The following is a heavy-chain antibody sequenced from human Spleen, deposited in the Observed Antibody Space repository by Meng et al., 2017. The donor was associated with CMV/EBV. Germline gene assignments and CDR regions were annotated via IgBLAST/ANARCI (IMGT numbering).Heavy chain of an antibody. D-gene: IGHD1-26*01. CDR1: GYTFTGYY. J-gene: IGHJ5*02. V-gene: IGHV1-2*06. Sequence: QVQLVQSGADVKKPGASVKVSCKTSGYTFTGYYLHWVRQAPRQGLEWMGRINPNSGDTNYAQNFQGRVTMTRDTSISTAYMELSSLRSEDTAVYYCARKVGASTYWFDPWGQGTLVTVSS. CDR2: INPNSGDT. CDR3: ARKVGASTYWFDP.